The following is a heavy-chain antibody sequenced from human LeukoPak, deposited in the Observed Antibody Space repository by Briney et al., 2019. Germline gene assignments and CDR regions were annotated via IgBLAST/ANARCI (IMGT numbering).Heavy chain of an antibody. J-gene: IGHJ4*02. D-gene: IGHD2-15*01. CDR1: GFTFSSYA. CDR3: ARCDQAIPPIF. V-gene: IGHV3-48*04. Sequence: GGSLRLSCAASGFTFSSYAMSWVRQAPGKGLEWVSYISSSGSTIYYADSVKGRFTISRDNAKNSLYLQMNSLRAEDTAVYYCARCDQAIPPIFWGQGTLVTVSS. CDR2: ISSSGSTI.